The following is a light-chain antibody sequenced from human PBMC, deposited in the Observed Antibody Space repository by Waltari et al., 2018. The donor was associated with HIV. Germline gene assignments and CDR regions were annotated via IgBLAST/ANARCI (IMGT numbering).Light chain of an antibody. Sequence: QSALTQFASVSGSPGQSITISCPGTSSDVGNYNPVSWYQQHPGNAPKRRIYEGSKRHAGVANRCYGSKSGSTASLTISGVQAEDEADYYCCSYANSSTVFGGVTKVTVL. J-gene: IGLJ2*01. V-gene: IGLV2-23*01. CDR3: CSYANSSTV. CDR2: EGS. CDR1: SSDVGNYNP.